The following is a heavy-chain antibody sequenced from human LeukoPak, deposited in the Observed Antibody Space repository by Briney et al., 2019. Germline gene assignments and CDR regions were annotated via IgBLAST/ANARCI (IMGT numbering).Heavy chain of an antibody. Sequence: SETLSLTCTVSGGSISSYYWSWIRQPPGKGLEWIGYIYYSGSTNYNPSLKSRVTISVDTSKNQFSLKLSSVTAADTAVYYCARMLDDYYYGMDVWGQGTTVTFSS. CDR3: ARMLDDYYYGMDV. CDR2: IYYSGST. CDR1: GGSISSYY. D-gene: IGHD2-2*03. V-gene: IGHV4-59*01. J-gene: IGHJ6*02.